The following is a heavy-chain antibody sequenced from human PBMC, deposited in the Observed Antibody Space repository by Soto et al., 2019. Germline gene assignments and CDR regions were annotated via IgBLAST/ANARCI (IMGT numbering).Heavy chain of an antibody. V-gene: IGHV3-21*01. CDR1: GFTFRTYG. CDR2: ISSSGSFI. CDR3: AREPEGSAAALHX. D-gene: IGHD6-13*01. J-gene: IGHJ4*02. Sequence: PGGSLRLSFAASGFTFRTYGMNWVRRAPGGGLEWVESISSSGSFIYYADSVKVRFTISRDDADKSLYLQMNSLRAEDTALYYCAREPEGSAAALHXWGQGTLVTVSX.